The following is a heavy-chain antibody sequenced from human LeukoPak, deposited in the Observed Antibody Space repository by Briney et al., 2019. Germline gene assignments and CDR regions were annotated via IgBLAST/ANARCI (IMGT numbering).Heavy chain of an antibody. D-gene: IGHD4-17*01. V-gene: IGHV4-39*01. CDR1: GGSISSSSYY. Sequence: SETLSLTCTVSGGSISSSSYYWGWIRQPPGKGLEWIGSIYYSGSTYYNPSLKSRVTISVATSKNQFSLKLSSVTAADTAVYYCASLSDYGDQLDYWGQGTLVTVSS. CDR3: ASLSDYGDQLDY. CDR2: IYYSGST. J-gene: IGHJ4*02.